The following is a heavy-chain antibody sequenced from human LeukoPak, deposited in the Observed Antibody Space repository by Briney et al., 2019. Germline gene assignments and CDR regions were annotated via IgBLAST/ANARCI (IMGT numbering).Heavy chain of an antibody. V-gene: IGHV3-21*01. Sequence: SCKASGYTFTSYYMNWVRQAPGKGLEWVSSISSSSSFRYYADSVKGRFTISRDNAKNSLYLQMNSLRAEDTAVYYCASDRAYYYDSSGYAGGFDYWGQGTLVTVSS. J-gene: IGHJ4*02. D-gene: IGHD3-22*01. CDR3: ASDRAYYYDSSGYAGGFDY. CDR2: ISSSSSFR. CDR1: GYTFTSYY.